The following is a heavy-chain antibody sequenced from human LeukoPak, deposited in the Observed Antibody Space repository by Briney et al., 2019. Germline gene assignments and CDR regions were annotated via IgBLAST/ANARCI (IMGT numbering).Heavy chain of an antibody. J-gene: IGHJ4*02. CDR3: ARDDEGVGATTLFDY. CDR2: IIPIFGTA. D-gene: IGHD1-26*01. V-gene: IGHV1-69*13. CDR1: GGTFSSYA. Sequence: SVKVSCKASGGTFSSYAISWVRQAPGQGLEWMGGIIPIFGTANYAQKFQGRVTITADESTSTAYMELSSLRSEDTAVYYCARDDEGVGATTLFDYWGQGTLVTVSS.